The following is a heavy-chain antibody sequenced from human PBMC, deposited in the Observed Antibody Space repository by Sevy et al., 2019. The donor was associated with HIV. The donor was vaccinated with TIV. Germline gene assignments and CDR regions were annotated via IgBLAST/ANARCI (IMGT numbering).Heavy chain of an antibody. J-gene: IGHJ3*02. Sequence: GSSLRLSCAASGITFSGYAMNWVRQAPGKGLDWVSTIYGSAGVTYYADSVKGRFTISRDNSKNTLFLQMNNLRAEDTAVYYCAGGRFDSTGSFDAFDIWGRGTLVTVSS. D-gene: IGHD3-22*01. CDR2: IYGSAGVT. V-gene: IGHV3-23*01. CDR1: GITFSGYA. CDR3: AGGRFDSTGSFDAFDI.